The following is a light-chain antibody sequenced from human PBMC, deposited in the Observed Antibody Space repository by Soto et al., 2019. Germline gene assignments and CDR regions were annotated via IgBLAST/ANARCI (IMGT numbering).Light chain of an antibody. V-gene: IGKV3-11*01. J-gene: IGKJ3*01. Sequence: ETVLTQSPGTLSLSPGDRATLSCRASQGVSSYLAWYQQKPGQAPRLLIYDASNRATGIPARFSGSGSGTDFTLTISSLEPEDFAVYYCQQRSNWPVFGPGTKVDTK. CDR1: QGVSSY. CDR2: DAS. CDR3: QQRSNWPV.